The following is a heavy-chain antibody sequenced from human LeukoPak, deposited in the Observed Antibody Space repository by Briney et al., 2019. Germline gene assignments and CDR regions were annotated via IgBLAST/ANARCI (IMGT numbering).Heavy chain of an antibody. CDR2: IKQDGSEK. CDR1: GFTFSSYW. CDR3: AARDFWSGPASDY. V-gene: IGHV3-7*01. J-gene: IGHJ4*02. Sequence: GGSLRLSCAASGFTFSSYWMSWVRQAPGKGLEWVANIKQDGSEKYYVDSVKGRFTISRDNAKRSLYLQLNSLRVEDTAVYYCAARDFWSGPASDYWGQGTLVTVSS. D-gene: IGHD3-3*01.